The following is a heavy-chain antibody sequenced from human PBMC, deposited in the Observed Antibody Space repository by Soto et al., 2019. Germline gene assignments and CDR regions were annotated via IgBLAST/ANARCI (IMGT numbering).Heavy chain of an antibody. Sequence: PGGSLRLSCAASGFTFSSYEMNWVRQAPGKGLEWVSYISSSGSTIYYADSVKGRFTISRDSAKNSLYLQMNSLRAEDTAVYYCASDYGGNFDYWGQGTLVTVSS. CDR1: GFTFSSYE. CDR3: ASDYGGNFDY. V-gene: IGHV3-48*03. J-gene: IGHJ4*02. CDR2: ISSSGSTI. D-gene: IGHD4-17*01.